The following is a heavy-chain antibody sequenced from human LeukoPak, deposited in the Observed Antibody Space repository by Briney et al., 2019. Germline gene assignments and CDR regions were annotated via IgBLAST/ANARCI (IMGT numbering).Heavy chain of an antibody. D-gene: IGHD2-15*01. V-gene: IGHV1-8*01. CDR3: ARAAPGSYCSGGSCPYFDY. CDR2: VNPNSGHT. Sequence: GASVKVSCKASGYTFTSYDINWVRQATGQGLEWMGWVNPNSGHTGYAQKFQGRVTMTRNTSISTAYMDLSSLRSEDTAVYYCARAAPGSYCSGGSCPYFDYWGQGTLASVSS. J-gene: IGHJ4*02. CDR1: GYTFTSYD.